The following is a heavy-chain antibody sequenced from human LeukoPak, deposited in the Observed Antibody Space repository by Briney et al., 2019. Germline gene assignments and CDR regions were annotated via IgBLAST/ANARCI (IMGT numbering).Heavy chain of an antibody. Sequence: PAGSLRFSCAASGFTVSSNYRSWVSQAPGKGLEWVSVIYSGGSTYYADSVKGRFTISRDNSKNTLYLQMNSLRAEDTAVYYCARGGLRFVDYWGQGTLVTVSS. V-gene: IGHV3-53*01. D-gene: IGHD5-12*01. CDR1: GFTVSSNY. CDR3: ARGGLRFVDY. CDR2: IYSGGST. J-gene: IGHJ4*02.